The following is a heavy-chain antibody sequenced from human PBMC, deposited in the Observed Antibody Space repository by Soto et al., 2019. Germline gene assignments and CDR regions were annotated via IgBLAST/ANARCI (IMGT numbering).Heavy chain of an antibody. D-gene: IGHD1-26*01. V-gene: IGHV3-30*18. J-gene: IGHJ4*02. CDR1: GFTFSSYG. CDR3: AKDPSWSYRSY. Sequence: QVQLVESGGGVVQPGRSLRLSCAASGFTFSSYGMHWVRQAPGKGLEWVAVISYDGSNKYYADSVKGRFTISRDNSKNTLYLQMNSLRAEDTAVYYCAKDPSWSYRSYWGQGTLVTVSS. CDR2: ISYDGSNK.